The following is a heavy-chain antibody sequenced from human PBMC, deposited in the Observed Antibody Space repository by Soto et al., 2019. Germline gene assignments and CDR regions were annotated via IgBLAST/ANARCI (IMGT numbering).Heavy chain of an antibody. D-gene: IGHD3-22*01. CDR1: GYTFTRYG. CDR3: ARDRSYDSSGYYYAFDY. CDR2: ISAYNGNT. V-gene: IGHV1-18*01. Sequence: QVQLVQSGAEVKKPGASVKVSCKASGYTFTRYGISWVRQAPGQGLEWMGWISAYNGNTNYAQKLQGRVTMTTDTSTRTAYMELRSLRSDDTAVYYCARDRSYDSSGYYYAFDYWGQGTLVTVSS. J-gene: IGHJ4*02.